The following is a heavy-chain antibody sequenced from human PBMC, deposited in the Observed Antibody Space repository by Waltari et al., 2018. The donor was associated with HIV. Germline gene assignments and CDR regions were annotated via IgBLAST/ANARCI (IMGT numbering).Heavy chain of an antibody. CDR3: TRGPPSGYWYVDL. D-gene: IGHD3-10*01. CDR1: GFTVSTTY. CDR2: LYSGGTP. J-gene: IGHJ2*01. V-gene: IGHV3-53*02. Sequence: EVQLVETGGDLNQPGGSLRLSCAASGFTVSTTYMGWLRPAPGKGLEWVSFLYSGGTPYYADSVKGRFTISRDSSENTVDLQMNSLRAEDTAVYYCTRGPPSGYWYVDLWGRGTLVTVSS.